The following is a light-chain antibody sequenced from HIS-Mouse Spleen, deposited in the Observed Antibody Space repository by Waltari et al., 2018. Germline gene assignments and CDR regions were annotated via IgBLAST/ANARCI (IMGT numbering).Light chain of an antibody. V-gene: IGLV2-23*01. CDR3: CSYAGSSTVV. CDR2: EGS. CDR1: SSDVGSYNL. J-gene: IGLJ2*01. Sequence: QSALPQPASVSGSPGQSITISCTGTSSDVGSYNLVSWYQQHPGKAPELMIYEGSKRPSGVSNRFSGSKSGNTASLTISGLQAEDEADYYCCSYAGSSTVVFGGGTKLTVL.